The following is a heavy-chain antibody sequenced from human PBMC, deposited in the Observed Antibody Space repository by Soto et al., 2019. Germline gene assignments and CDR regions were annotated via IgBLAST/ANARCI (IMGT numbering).Heavy chain of an antibody. CDR1: GGSLSNYG. D-gene: IGHD3-22*01. V-gene: IGHV1-69*12. Sequence: QVQLVQSGAEVKKPGSSVKVSCKASGGSLSNYGISWVRQAPGQGLEWMGAIIPVFGTPNYAQKFQDRVTSTADESTTTVYREVRSLQSEDTAVDYCARGDATKIVVTTHYAMDVWGQGTRVTVSS. CDR3: ARGDATKIVVTTHYAMDV. J-gene: IGHJ6*02. CDR2: IIPVFGTP.